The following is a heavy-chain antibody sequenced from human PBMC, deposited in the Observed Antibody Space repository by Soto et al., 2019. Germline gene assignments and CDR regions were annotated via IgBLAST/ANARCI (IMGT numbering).Heavy chain of an antibody. D-gene: IGHD3-22*01. J-gene: IGHJ4*02. CDR3: AHLPAPYYYDSSGYYYS. CDR2: IIPIFGTA. Sequence: SVKVSCKASGGTFSSYAISWVRQAPGQGLEWMGGIIPIFGTANYAQKFQGRVTITADESTSTAYMELSSLRSDDTAVYYCAHLPAPYYYDSSGYYYSWGQGTLVTVSS. V-gene: IGHV1-69*13. CDR1: GGTFSSYA.